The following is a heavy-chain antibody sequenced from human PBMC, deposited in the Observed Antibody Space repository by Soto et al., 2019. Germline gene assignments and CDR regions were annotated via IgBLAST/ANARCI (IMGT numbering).Heavy chain of an antibody. J-gene: IGHJ6*02. CDR3: ARDPEYSSSSRYYYGMDV. CDR1: GGTFSSYA. CDR2: IIPIFGTA. D-gene: IGHD6-6*01. V-gene: IGHV1-69*01. Sequence: QVQLVQSGAEVKKPGSSVKVSCKVSGGTFSSYAISWVRQAPGQGLEWMGGIIPIFGTANYAQKFQGRVTITADESTSTAYMELSSLRSEDTAMYYCARDPEYSSSSRYYYGMDVWGQGTTVTVSS.